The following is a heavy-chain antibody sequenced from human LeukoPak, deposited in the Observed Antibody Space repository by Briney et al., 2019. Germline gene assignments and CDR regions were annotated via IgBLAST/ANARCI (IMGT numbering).Heavy chain of an antibody. CDR1: GYTFTSYY. Sequence: GASVKVSCKASGYTFTSYYIDWVRQAPGQGLEWMGIFNPSTDGTTYAQKFQGRVTMTRDTSTSTVYMELSSLRFEDTAVYYCARRHPGDGYNYWTGYYFDYWGQGTLVTVSS. V-gene: IGHV1-46*01. CDR3: ARRHPGDGYNYWTGYYFDY. CDR2: FNPSTDGT. D-gene: IGHD5-24*01. J-gene: IGHJ4*02.